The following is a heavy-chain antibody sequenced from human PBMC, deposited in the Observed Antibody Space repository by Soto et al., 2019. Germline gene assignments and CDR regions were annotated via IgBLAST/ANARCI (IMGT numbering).Heavy chain of an antibody. Sequence: QVQLQQWGAGLLRPSETLSLTCAFYGGSFDDFYWSWVRQSPGKGLEWVGEISHDGGTNYSPSLASRVAISVDTSKHQFSLHLSAVTAADTGLYYCSRGQLVWYGDLTPYHRDMDVWGQGTTVTVSS. CDR1: GGSFDDFY. CDR2: ISHDGGT. V-gene: IGHV4-34*02. D-gene: IGHD3-10*01. J-gene: IGHJ6*02. CDR3: SRGQLVWYGDLTPYHRDMDV.